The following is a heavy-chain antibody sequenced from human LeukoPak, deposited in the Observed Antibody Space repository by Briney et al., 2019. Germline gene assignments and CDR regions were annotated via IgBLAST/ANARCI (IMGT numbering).Heavy chain of an antibody. J-gene: IGHJ4*02. CDR2: ISSSGSTI. D-gene: IGHD3-10*01. CDR3: ARDGMILWFGELLDY. CDR1: GFTFSSYE. V-gene: IGHV3-48*03. Sequence: GGSLRLSCAASGFTFSSYEMNWDRQAPGKGLEWVSYISSSGSTIYYADSVKGRFTISRDNAKNSLYLQMNSQRAEDTAVYYCARDGMILWFGELLDYWGQGTLVTVSS.